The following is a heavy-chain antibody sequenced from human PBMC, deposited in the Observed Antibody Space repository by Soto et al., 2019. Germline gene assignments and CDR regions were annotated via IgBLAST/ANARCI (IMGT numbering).Heavy chain of an antibody. CDR2: ISADGTTK. Sequence: QVQLVESGGGVVQTGRSLRLSCTVSGFTFSENSMDWARQAPGRGLEWVAFISADGTTKFYGDSVKGRFTISRDNSKNSLYLQMNSLRDEETAVYYCATGYCRSDNCHFTHWGQGTLVTVSS. CDR3: ATGYCRSDNCHFTH. J-gene: IGHJ4*02. V-gene: IGHV3-30*04. CDR1: GFTFSENS. D-gene: IGHD2-2*03.